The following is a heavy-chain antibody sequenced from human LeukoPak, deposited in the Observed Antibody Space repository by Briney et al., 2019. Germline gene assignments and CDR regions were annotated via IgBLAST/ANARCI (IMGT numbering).Heavy chain of an antibody. CDR2: INWNNGGI. CDR1: GFSFDDYA. Sequence: GGSLRLSCAASGFSFDDYAMHWVRQAPGKGLEWVSGINWNNGGIRYADSVKGRFTISRDNAKSSLYLQMNSLRAEDTALYYCAKDYISRGSGTNFVDHWGQGTLVTVSS. V-gene: IGHV3-9*01. J-gene: IGHJ4*02. D-gene: IGHD3-10*01. CDR3: AKDYISRGSGTNFVDH.